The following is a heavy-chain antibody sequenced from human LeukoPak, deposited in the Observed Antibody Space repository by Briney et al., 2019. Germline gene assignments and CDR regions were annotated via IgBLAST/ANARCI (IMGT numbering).Heavy chain of an antibody. CDR1: GFTVSNNY. Sequence: GGSVRLSCAASGFTVSNNYMIWVRQAPGKGLDWVSVIYSGGSTYYADSVKGRSTISRDNSKNTLYRQMNSLRAEDTAVYYCARGISSRYFDYWGQGTLVSVSS. D-gene: IGHD2-15*01. J-gene: IGHJ4*02. CDR3: ARGISSRYFDY. CDR2: IYSGGST. V-gene: IGHV3-53*01.